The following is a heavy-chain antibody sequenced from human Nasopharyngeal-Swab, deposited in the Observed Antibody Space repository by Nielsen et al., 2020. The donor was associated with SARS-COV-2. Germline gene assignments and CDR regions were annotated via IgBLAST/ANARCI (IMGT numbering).Heavy chain of an antibody. V-gene: IGHV1-24*01. D-gene: IGHD3-3*01. CDR2: VVPEDGEP. J-gene: IGHJ3*01. CDR1: GYTLTVLP. Sequence: SVKVSCKVSGYTLTVLPIHWVRQAPGKGLAWMGTVVPEDGEPIYAQNFQGRVTMTEDTSTYTAYLELSSLRSEDTAVYYCASEGSGVFGVVIYAFDLWGPGTLVTVSS. CDR3: ASEGSGVFGVVIYAFDL.